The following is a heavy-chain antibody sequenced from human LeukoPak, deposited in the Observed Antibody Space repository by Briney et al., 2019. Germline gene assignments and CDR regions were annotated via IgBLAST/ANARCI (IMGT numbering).Heavy chain of an antibody. J-gene: IGHJ6*03. CDR1: GYTLTELS. D-gene: IGHD3-9*01. Sequence: ASVKVSCKVSGYTLTELSMHWVRQAPGQGLEWMGIINPSGGSTSYAQKFQGRVTMTRDMSTSTVYMELSSLRSEDTAVYYCAREITYYDILTGYSHYYYMDVWGKGTTVTVSS. CDR3: AREITYYDILTGYSHYYYMDV. V-gene: IGHV1-46*01. CDR2: INPSGGST.